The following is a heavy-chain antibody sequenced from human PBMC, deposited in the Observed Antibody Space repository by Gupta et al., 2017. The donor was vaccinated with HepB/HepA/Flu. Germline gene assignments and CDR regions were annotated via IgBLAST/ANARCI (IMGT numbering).Heavy chain of an antibody. Sequence: EVQLVESGGRLVKPGGSLRLSCAVSGLTFSLYSMNWVRQAPGKGLEWVSSISSSSSYIYYADSVKGRFTISRDNAKNSLYLQMNSLRAEDTAVYYCEASRQLWLPNYYYMDVWGKGTTVTVSS. CDR3: EASRQLWLPNYYYMDV. CDR1: GLTFSLYS. V-gene: IGHV3-21*01. J-gene: IGHJ6*03. D-gene: IGHD5-18*01. CDR2: ISSSSSYI.